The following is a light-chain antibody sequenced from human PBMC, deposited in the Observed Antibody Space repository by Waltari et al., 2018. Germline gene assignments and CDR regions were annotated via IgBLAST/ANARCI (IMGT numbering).Light chain of an antibody. CDR1: SSDGGDYYY. CDR2: DVS. CDR3: NSYTDTTWV. V-gene: IGLV2-14*03. J-gene: IGLJ3*02. Sequence: QSVLTQPASVSGSPGQTITISCTGTSSDGGDYYYVSWYQQHPGTAPKVLIYDVSKRPSGVSNRVSGSKSGNTAFLTISGLQPEDEADYYCNSYTDTTWVFGGGTKLTVL.